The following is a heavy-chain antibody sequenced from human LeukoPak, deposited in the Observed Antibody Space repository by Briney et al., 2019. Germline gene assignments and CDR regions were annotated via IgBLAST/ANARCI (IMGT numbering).Heavy chain of an antibody. J-gene: IGHJ4*02. V-gene: IGHV3-23*01. D-gene: IGHD1-26*01. CDR2: LSGSGIST. Sequence: GGSLRLSCAASGFTFSSYAMSWVRQAPGKGLEWVSALSGSGISTYYADSVRGRFTISRDNSKSTLILQMNSLRVEDTALYYCTKRVKYGGTWDHFADWGQGTLVTVSS. CDR3: TKRVKYGGTWDHFAD. CDR1: GFTFSSYA.